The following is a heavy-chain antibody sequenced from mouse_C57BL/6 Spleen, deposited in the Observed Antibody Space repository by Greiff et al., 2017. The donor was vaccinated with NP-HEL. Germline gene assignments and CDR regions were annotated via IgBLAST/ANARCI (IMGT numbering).Heavy chain of an antibody. J-gene: IGHJ4*01. Sequence: EVMLVESGGGLVQPGGSMKLSCVASGFTFSNYWMNWVRQSPEKGLEWVAQIRLKSDNYATHYAESVKGRFTISRDDSKSSVYLQMNNLRAEDTGIYYCTGRVRPYYYAMDYWGQGTSVTVSS. CDR2: IRLKSDNYAT. D-gene: IGHD2-14*01. CDR1: GFTFSNYW. CDR3: TGRVRPYYYAMDY. V-gene: IGHV6-3*01.